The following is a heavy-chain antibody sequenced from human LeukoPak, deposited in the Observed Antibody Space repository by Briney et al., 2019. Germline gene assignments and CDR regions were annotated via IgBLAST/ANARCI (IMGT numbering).Heavy chain of an antibody. J-gene: IGHJ4*02. Sequence: SETLSLTCDVSGASINGDYWSWIRQPPGKGLDWIGYIYYRGSTNYNSPLKSRLTISIDTSKNQFSLHLKSVTAADTAVYYCGHTYGAIFDNRGRGILVTVSS. CDR3: GHTYGAIFDN. V-gene: IGHV4-59*03. D-gene: IGHD5-18*01. CDR2: IYYRGST. CDR1: GASINGDY.